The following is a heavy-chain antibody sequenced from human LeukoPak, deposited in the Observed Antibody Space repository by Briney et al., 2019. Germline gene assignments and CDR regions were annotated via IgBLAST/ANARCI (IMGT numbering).Heavy chain of an antibody. Sequence: GASVKVSCKASGGTFSSYAISWVRQAPGQGLEWMGGIIPIFGTANYAQKFQGRVTITADESTSTAYMELSSLRSEDTAVYYCARTRAENFWSGYYGDYWGQGTLVTVSS. CDR1: GGTFSSYA. CDR2: IIPIFGTA. D-gene: IGHD3-3*01. J-gene: IGHJ4*02. V-gene: IGHV1-69*13. CDR3: ARTRAENFWSGYYGDY.